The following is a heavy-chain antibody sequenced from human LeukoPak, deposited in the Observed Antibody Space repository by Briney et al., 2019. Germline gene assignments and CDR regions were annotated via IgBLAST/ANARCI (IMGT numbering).Heavy chain of an antibody. Sequence: GGPLRLSCAASGFTVSTYHMSWVRQAPGKGLEWVSVINSGGDTYHAGSVKGRFTISRDNSKKTLYLQMNSLRAEDTAVYYCARVTMYSSGWPPSHFDYWGQGTLVTVSS. CDR2: INSGGDT. J-gene: IGHJ4*02. D-gene: IGHD6-19*01. CDR3: ARVTMYSSGWPPSHFDY. V-gene: IGHV3-53*01. CDR1: GFTVSTYH.